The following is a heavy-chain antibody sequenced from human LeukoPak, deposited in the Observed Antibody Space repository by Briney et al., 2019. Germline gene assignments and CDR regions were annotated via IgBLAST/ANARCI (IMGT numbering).Heavy chain of an antibody. V-gene: IGHV3-23*01. Sequence: GGSLRLSCAASGFTFSNYAMSWVRQAPGKVLEWVSAISGSGGSTYYADSVKGRFTISRDNSKSTLYLQMNRLRVEDTAVYFCAEGTSYDILTGYYQGFDYWGQGTLVTVSS. CDR2: ISGSGGST. J-gene: IGHJ4*02. CDR3: AEGTSYDILTGYYQGFDY. CDR1: GFTFSNYA. D-gene: IGHD3-9*01.